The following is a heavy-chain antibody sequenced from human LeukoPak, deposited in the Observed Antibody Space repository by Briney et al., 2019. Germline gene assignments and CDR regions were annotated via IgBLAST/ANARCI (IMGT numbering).Heavy chain of an antibody. CDR3: AREGTAGTNLKWFDP. CDR1: GGSIRSGSYH. J-gene: IGHJ5*02. V-gene: IGHV4-61*01. Sequence: MTSETLSLTCTVSGGSIRSGSYHWSWIRQPPGKGLEWIGYISYSGSTNFNPSLKSRVTISVDTSKNQFSLKLSSVTAADTAVYYCAREGTAGTNLKWFDPWGQGTLVTVSS. D-gene: IGHD1-1*01. CDR2: ISYSGST.